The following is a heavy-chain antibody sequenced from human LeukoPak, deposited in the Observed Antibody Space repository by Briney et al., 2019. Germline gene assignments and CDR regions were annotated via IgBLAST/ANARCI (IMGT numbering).Heavy chain of an antibody. V-gene: IGHV3-7*01. CDR2: IKGDGSET. CDR1: GPGFTFKENW. J-gene: IGHJ6*03. D-gene: IGHD2-21*01. CDR3: AREAYCGGPSCFAVNYMDV. Sequence: GSLRLSCVTSGPGFTFKENWMGWVRQAPGGRPEWVANIKGDGSETYYVDSVKGRFSVSRDNSNNSVYLHMNSLRGDDTALYRCAREAYCGGPSCFAVNYMDVWGKGTTVTVSS.